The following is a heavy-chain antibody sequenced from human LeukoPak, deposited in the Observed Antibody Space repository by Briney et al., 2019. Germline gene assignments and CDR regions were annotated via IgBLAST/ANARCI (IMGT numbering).Heavy chain of an antibody. D-gene: IGHD6-13*01. CDR1: GGSFSGYY. CDR3: ARGRVDSSSWYENSTLDY. CDR2: INHSGST. J-gene: IGHJ4*02. Sequence: SETLSLTCAVYGGSFSGYYWSWIRQPPGKGLEWIGEINHSGSTNYNPSLKSRVTIPVDTSKNQFSLKLSSVTAADTAVYYCARGRVDSSSWYENSTLDYWGQGTLVTVSS. V-gene: IGHV4-34*01.